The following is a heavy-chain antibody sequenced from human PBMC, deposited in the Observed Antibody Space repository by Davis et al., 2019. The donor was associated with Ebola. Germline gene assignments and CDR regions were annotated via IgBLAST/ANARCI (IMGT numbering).Heavy chain of an antibody. CDR1: GDSVSSGG. CDR2: TYFNSRWYY. CDR3: AKRWLRSGIDD. Sequence: HSQTLSLTCVISGDSVSSGGWNWIRQSPSRGLEWLGRTYFNSRWYYDYAVSVKSRITINPDTSKNQFSLHLNSVTPEDTAVYYCAKRWLRSGIDDWGQGTLVTVSS. D-gene: IGHD5-12*01. J-gene: IGHJ4*02. V-gene: IGHV6-1*01.